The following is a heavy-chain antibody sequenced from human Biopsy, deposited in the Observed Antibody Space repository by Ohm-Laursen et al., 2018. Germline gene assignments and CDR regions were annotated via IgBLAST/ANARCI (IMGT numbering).Heavy chain of an antibody. Sequence: TLSLTCTVSGGSIYNFFWSWIRQPPGKGLEWIGYIYYGGSTNYNPSLKSRVTISVDRSKNHFSLELSSVTAADTAVYYCARVGVGAPSIDYFDSWGQGALVTVSS. V-gene: IGHV4-59*01. J-gene: IGHJ4*02. CDR2: IYYGGST. CDR1: GGSIYNFF. CDR3: ARVGVGAPSIDYFDS. D-gene: IGHD1-26*01.